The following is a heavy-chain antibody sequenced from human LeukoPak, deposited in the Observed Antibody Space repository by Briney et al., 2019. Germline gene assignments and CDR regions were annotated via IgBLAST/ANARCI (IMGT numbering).Heavy chain of an antibody. CDR2: IYYSGST. CDR1: GGSISSYY. D-gene: IGHD1-1*01. CDR3: VRDNTRVNSNGFDI. V-gene: IGHV4-59*12. Sequence: PSETLSLTCTVSGGSISSYYWSWIRQPPGKGLEWIGYIYYSGSTNYNPSLKSRVTISVDTSKDQFSLKLISVTAADTAVYYCVRDNTRVNSNGFDIWGQGTLVTVS. J-gene: IGHJ3*02.